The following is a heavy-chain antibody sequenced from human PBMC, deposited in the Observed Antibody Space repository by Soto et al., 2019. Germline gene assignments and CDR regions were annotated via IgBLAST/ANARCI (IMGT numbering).Heavy chain of an antibody. Sequence: PSETLSLTCTVSGGSIRNYYWSWIRQPAGKGLEWIGRFSTSGTTDYNPSLESRVTISIDTSKNQFSLKVSSVTAADTAVYYCARGRPHLDYWGQGTLVTVSS. CDR2: FSTSGTT. CDR1: GGSIRNYY. J-gene: IGHJ4*02. CDR3: ARGRPHLDY. V-gene: IGHV4-4*07.